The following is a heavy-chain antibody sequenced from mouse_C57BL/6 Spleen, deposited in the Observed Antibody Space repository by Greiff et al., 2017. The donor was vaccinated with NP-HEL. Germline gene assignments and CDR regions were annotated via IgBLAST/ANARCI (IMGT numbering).Heavy chain of an antibody. D-gene: IGHD2-4*01. CDR2: INPNNGGT. V-gene: IGHV1-26*01. J-gene: IGHJ2*01. CDR3: ARGGDYPSDFDY. Sequence: EVQLQQSGPELVKPGASVKISCKASGYTFTDYYMNWVKQSHGKSLEWIGDINPNNGGTSYNQKFKGKATLTVDKSSSTAYMELRSLTSEDSAVYYCARGGDYPSDFDYWGQGTTLTVSS. CDR1: GYTFTDYY.